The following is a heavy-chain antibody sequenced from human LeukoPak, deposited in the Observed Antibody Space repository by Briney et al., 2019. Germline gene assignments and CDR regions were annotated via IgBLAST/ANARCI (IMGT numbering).Heavy chain of an antibody. V-gene: IGHV5-51*01. CDR2: IYPGDSDT. CDR3: ARGDYDFWSGYRNWFDP. Sequence: GESLQISCKGSGYSFTSYWIGWVRQMPGKGLEWMGIIYPGDSDTRYSPSFQGQVTISADKSISTAYLQWSSLKASDTAMYYCARGDYDFWSGYRNWFDPWGQGTLVTVSS. D-gene: IGHD3-3*01. CDR1: GYSFTSYW. J-gene: IGHJ5*02.